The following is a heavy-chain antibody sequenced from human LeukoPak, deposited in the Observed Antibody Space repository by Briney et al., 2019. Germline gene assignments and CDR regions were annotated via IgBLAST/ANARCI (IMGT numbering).Heavy chain of an antibody. CDR2: IHPSGGTT. CDR3: ARGWGNNY. J-gene: IGHJ4*02. Sequence: ASVKVSCKASGYTFTSYGISWVRQAPGQGLEWMGEIHPSGGTTNYAQKFQGRVTMTRDMSTSTVYMKLSSLTSEDTAVYYCARGWGNNYWGQGTLVTVSS. D-gene: IGHD7-27*01. V-gene: IGHV1-46*01. CDR1: GYTFTSYG.